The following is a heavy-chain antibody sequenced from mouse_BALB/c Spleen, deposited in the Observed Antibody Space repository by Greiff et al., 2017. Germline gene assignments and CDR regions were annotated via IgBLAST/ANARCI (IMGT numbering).Heavy chain of an antibody. CDR2: ISSGSSTI. CDR3: ASNYDYDDYAMDY. Sequence: EVMLVESGGGLVKPGGSLKLSCAASGYTFSSFGMHWVRQAPEKGLEWVAYISSGSSTIYYADTVKGRFTISRHNPKNTLFLQMTSLRSEDTAMYYCASNYDYDDYAMDYWGQGTSVTVSS. D-gene: IGHD2-4*01. V-gene: IGHV5-17*02. J-gene: IGHJ4*01. CDR1: GYTFSSFG.